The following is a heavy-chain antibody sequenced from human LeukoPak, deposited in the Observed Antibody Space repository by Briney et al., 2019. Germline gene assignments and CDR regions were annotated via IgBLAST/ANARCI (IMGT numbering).Heavy chain of an antibody. D-gene: IGHD3-10*01. CDR2: INPVFSAT. Sequence: RASVKVSCKASGGTFSSYSISWVRQAPGQGLEWMGGINPVFSATKYAQKFQGRVTITADESTSTAYMELSNLRSEDTAVYYCARPRGSGNYFSGDYWGQGTLVTVSS. CDR1: GGTFSSYS. J-gene: IGHJ4*02. V-gene: IGHV1-69*13. CDR3: ARPRGSGNYFSGDY.